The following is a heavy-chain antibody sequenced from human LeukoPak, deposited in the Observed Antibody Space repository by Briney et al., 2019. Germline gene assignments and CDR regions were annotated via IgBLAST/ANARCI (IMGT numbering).Heavy chain of an antibody. J-gene: IGHJ4*02. D-gene: IGHD3-16*02. Sequence: SQTLSLTCNVSGASISSGGYYWSWIRQHPGKGLEWIGYIYNSGTTYYNPSLKSRATISLDTSKNQFSLKVTPVTAADTAVYYCASFISSIGGVFVRHFDHWGQGTLVAVSS. CDR3: ASFISSIGGVFVRHFDH. V-gene: IGHV4-31*02. CDR2: IYNSGTT. CDR1: GASISSGGYY.